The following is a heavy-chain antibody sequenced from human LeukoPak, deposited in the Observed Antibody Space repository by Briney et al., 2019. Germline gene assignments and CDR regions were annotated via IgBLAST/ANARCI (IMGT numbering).Heavy chain of an antibody. J-gene: IGHJ4*02. CDR2: IIPVFGTT. D-gene: IGHD3-22*01. V-gene: IGHV1-69*05. CDR1: GGTSRSYT. CDR3: ARVGYDSSGYYLHDY. Sequence: ASVKVSCKSSGGTSRSYTINWVRQAPGQGLEWMGAIIPVFGTTYSAQKFQSRVSMTRNNPIGTAYMELSSLRSEDTAVYYCARVGYDSSGYYLHDYWGQGTLVTVSS.